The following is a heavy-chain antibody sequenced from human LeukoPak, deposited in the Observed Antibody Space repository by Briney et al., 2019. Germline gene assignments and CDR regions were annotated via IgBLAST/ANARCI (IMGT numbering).Heavy chain of an antibody. CDR2: IKSKNNGGTT. Sequence: GGSLRLSCAASGLNFNSAWMNWVRQAPGKGPEYIGLIKSKNNGGTTDYAAPVKGRFTISKDDSINTVYLEMSSLNTEDTAVYCCTGQGNYLFGRGFWGQGTLVTLSS. J-gene: IGHJ4*02. V-gene: IGHV3-15*01. D-gene: IGHD1-7*01. CDR3: TGQGNYLFGRGF. CDR1: GLNFNSAW.